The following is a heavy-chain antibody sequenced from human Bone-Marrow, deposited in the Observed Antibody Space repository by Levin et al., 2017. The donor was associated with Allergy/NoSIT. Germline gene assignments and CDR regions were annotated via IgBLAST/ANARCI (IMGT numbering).Heavy chain of an antibody. CDR2: MNPTSGNA. J-gene: IGHJ4*02. Sequence: PWASVKVSCEASGYTFTNHDINWVRQATGQGLEWVGSMNPTSGNAYYSQKLQGRVTLTRAISISTVYMNLRGLRSEDTAVYFCTRGDYWGQGTLITVSS. CDR3: TRGDY. CDR1: GYTFTNHD. V-gene: IGHV1-8*01.